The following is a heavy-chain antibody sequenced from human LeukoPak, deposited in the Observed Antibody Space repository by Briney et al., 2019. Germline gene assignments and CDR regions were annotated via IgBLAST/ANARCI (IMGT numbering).Heavy chain of an antibody. D-gene: IGHD6-19*01. CDR2: INPNSGGT. J-gene: IGHJ3*02. CDR1: GYTFTGYY. V-gene: IGHV1-2*02. CDR3: ARVIPVAGIDAFDI. Sequence: ASVKVSCKASGYTFTGYYVHWVRRAPGQGLEWMGWINPNSGGTNYAQNFQGRVTMTRDTSISTAYMDLSRLRSDDTALYYCARVIPVAGIDAFDIWGQGTMVTVSS.